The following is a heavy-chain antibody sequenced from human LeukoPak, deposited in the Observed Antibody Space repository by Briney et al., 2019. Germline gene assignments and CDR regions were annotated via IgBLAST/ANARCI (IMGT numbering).Heavy chain of an antibody. CDR3: ARDFGTTVTTFGAVDI. D-gene: IGHD4-17*01. J-gene: IGHJ3*02. V-gene: IGHV3-33*01. CDR2: IWDDGNKK. CDR1: RFTFSHYG. Sequence: PGGSLRLSCAASRFTFSHYGMHWVRQAPGKGLEWVARIWDDGNKKSHADTVKGRFTISRDNSKNTLYLQMNSLRAEDTAVYYCARDFGTTVTTFGAVDIWGQGTKVIV.